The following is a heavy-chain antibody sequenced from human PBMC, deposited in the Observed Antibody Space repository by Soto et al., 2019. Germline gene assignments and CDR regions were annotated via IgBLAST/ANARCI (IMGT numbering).Heavy chain of an antibody. D-gene: IGHD3-22*01. J-gene: IGHJ4*02. CDR1: GFTFGSYA. CDR2: ISYDGSNK. Sequence: GGSLRLSCAASGFTFGSYAMHWVRQAPGKGLEWVAVISYDGSNKYYADSVKGRFTISRDNSKNTLYLQMNSLRAEDTAVYYCARDPDSSGYYVFDYWGQGTLVTVSS. V-gene: IGHV3-30-3*01. CDR3: ARDPDSSGYYVFDY.